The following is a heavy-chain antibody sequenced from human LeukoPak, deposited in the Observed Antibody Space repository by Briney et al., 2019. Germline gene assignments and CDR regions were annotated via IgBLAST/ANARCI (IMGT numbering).Heavy chain of an antibody. V-gene: IGHV1-69*13. D-gene: IGHD3-10*01. J-gene: IGHJ5*02. CDR1: GGTFSSYA. Sequence: ASVKVSCKASGGTFSSYAISWVRQAPGQGLEWMGGIIPIFGTANYAQKFQGRVTITADESTSTAYMELSSLRSEDTAVYYCARALWFGEKHPGSSPGFDPWGQGTLVTVSP. CDR3: ARALWFGEKHPGSSPGFDP. CDR2: IIPIFGTA.